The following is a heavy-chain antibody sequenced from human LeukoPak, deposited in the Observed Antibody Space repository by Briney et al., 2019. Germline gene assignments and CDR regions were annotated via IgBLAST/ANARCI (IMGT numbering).Heavy chain of an antibody. Sequence: GGSLRLSCAASGFTFSIYSMNWVRQAPGRGLEWLSYIGSSGTTTYYTDSVKGRFTISRDNAKNLLFLQMNSLRAEDTAVYYCARMNYVSTGWGAPFDNWGQGTLVTVSS. D-gene: IGHD1-7*01. V-gene: IGHV3-48*04. CDR3: ARMNYVSTGWGAPFDN. CDR1: GFTFSIYS. CDR2: IGSSGTTT. J-gene: IGHJ4*02.